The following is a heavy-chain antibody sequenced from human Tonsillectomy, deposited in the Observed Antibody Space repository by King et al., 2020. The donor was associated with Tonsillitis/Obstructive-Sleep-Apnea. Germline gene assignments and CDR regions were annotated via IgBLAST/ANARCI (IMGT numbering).Heavy chain of an antibody. D-gene: IGHD4-11*01. CDR1: GFTFTRYW. CDR3: ARDLYSRNDC. J-gene: IGHJ4*02. V-gene: IGHV3-7*04. Sequence: VQLVESGGGLVQPGGSLRLSCAASGFTFTRYWMSWVRQAPGKGLEWVANIKQDGGEKYYVESVKGRFTIPRDNAKKSLERRMNSLGADDTAVYYCARDLYSRNDCWGQGTLVTVSS. CDR2: IKQDGGEK.